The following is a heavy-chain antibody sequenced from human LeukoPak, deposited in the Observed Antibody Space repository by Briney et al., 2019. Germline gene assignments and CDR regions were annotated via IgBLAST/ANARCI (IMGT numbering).Heavy chain of an antibody. V-gene: IGHV1-8*01. J-gene: IGHJ4*02. CDR1: GYTFTSYD. D-gene: IGHD3-10*01. CDR2: MNPNSGNT. CDR3: ARGLRGMSVLLWLGEPYYFDY. Sequence: ASVKVSCKASGYTFTSYDINWVRQATGQGLEWMGWMNPNSGNTGYAQKFQGRVTMTRNTSISTAYMELSSLRSEDTAVYYCARGLRGMSVLLWLGEPYYFDYWGQGTLVTVSS.